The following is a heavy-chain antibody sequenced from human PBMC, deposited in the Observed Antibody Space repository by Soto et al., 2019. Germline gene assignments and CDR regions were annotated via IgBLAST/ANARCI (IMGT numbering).Heavy chain of an antibody. CDR1: RFTFSTYA. J-gene: IGHJ5*02. V-gene: IGHV3-23*01. Sequence: EVQLLESGGGLVQPGGSLRLSCAASRFTFSTYAMSWVRQAPGKGLEWVSDISGSGGNTYYEDSVKGRFTFSRENSKTLLFLQRSSLRAEETAYYYWGNWAMVRGGGWFDPWGQGTLVTVSS. CDR3: GNWAMVRGGGWFDP. D-gene: IGHD3-10*01. CDR2: ISGSGGNT.